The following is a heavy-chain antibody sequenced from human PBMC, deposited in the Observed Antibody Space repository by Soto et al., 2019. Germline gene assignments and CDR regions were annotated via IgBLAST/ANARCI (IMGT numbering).Heavy chain of an antibody. CDR2: IWYGGNEK. CDR3: ARDKGADDPIDF. J-gene: IGHJ4*02. D-gene: IGHD1-1*01. CDR1: GFTFKSYA. Sequence: QVQLVASGGGVVQPGTSLRLSCAASGFTFKSYAMHWVRQAPGKGLEWVAVIWYGGNEKYYGDSVKGRFTVSRDNSKNTLYLQMNNLRVEDTALYYCARDKGADDPIDFWGQGTLIIVSS. V-gene: IGHV3-33*01.